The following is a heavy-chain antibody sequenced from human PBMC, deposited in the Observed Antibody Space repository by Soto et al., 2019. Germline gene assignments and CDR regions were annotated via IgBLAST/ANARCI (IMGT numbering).Heavy chain of an antibody. J-gene: IGHJ5*02. CDR2: ISAYNGNT. Sequence: ASVKVSCKASGYTFTSYGISCVRQAPGQGLEWMGGISAYNGNTNYPQKLQGRVTMTTNTSPSTASVELRTLRSDGTAQYHFARGAMWFDPWGQGTMVTVSS. CDR3: ARGAMWFDP. CDR1: GYTFTSYG. V-gene: IGHV1-18*04.